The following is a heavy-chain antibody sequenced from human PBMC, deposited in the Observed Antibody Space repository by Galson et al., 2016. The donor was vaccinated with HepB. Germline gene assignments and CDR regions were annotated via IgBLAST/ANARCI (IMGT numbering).Heavy chain of an antibody. J-gene: IGHJ4*02. Sequence: SLRLSCAASGFTFNAHWMNWVRQAPGKGLEWVANIRGDGIVSYYAESVRGRLTISRDNAKNSLYLQMNGLRVDETAVYYCPREMTGSYFDWGQGTLVTVSS. CDR3: PREMTGSYFD. V-gene: IGHV3-7*01. CDR2: IRGDGIVS. D-gene: IGHD3-10*01. CDR1: GFTFNAHW.